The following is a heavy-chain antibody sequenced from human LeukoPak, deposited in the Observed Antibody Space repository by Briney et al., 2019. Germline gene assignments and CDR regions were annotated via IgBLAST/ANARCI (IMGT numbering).Heavy chain of an antibody. CDR1: GGSISSYY. D-gene: IGHD6-13*01. J-gene: IGHJ4*02. CDR3: ARAFGSYSSSWHFDY. Sequence: SETLSLTCTVSGGSISSYYWSWIRQPPGKGLEWIGYIYYSGSTNYNPSLKSRVTISVDTSKNQFSLKLSSVTAADTAVYYCARAFGSYSSSWHFDYWGQGTLVTVSS. V-gene: IGHV4-59*01. CDR2: IYYSGST.